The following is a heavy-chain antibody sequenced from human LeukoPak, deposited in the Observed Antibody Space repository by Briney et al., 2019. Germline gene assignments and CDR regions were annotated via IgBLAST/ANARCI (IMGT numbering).Heavy chain of an antibody. V-gene: IGHV3-23*01. J-gene: IGHJ3*02. Sequence: QPGGSLRLSCAASGFTFSSYAMSWVRQAPGKGLEWVSAISGSGGSTYYADSVKGRFTISRDNSKNTLYLQMNSLRAEDTAVYYCAKDLRLYCGGDCYSTSDAFDIWGQGTMVTVSS. CDR1: GFTFSSYA. CDR3: AKDLRLYCGGDCYSTSDAFDI. CDR2: ISGSGGST. D-gene: IGHD2-21*02.